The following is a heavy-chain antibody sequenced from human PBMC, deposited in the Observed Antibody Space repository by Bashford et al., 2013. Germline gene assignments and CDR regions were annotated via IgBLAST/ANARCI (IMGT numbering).Heavy chain of an antibody. D-gene: IGHD4-17*01. J-gene: IGHJ3*02. CDR2: TYYRGST. V-gene: IGHV4-59*01. Sequence: WIRQPPGKGLEWIGNTYYRGSTNYNPSLKSRLTVSVDTSKKQFSLKLSSVTAADTAVYYCARIHGDGRDAFDIWGQGTMVTVSS. CDR3: ARIHGDGRDAFDI.